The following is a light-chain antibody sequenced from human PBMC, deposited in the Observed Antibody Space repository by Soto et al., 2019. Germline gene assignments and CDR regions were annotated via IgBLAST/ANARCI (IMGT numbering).Light chain of an antibody. CDR1: SSYVGSYNL. Sequence: QSALTQPASVSGSPGQSITISCTGTSSYVGSYNLVSWYQQHPGKAPKLMIYEGSKRPSGVSNRFSGSKSGNTASPTISGLQAEDEADYYCCSYAGSSTYVFGTGTKVTVL. CDR3: CSYAGSSTYV. J-gene: IGLJ1*01. V-gene: IGLV2-23*01. CDR2: EGS.